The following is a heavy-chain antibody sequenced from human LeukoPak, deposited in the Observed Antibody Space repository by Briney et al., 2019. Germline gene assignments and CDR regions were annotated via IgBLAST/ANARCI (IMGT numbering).Heavy chain of an antibody. V-gene: IGHV4-30-4*07. Sequence: KSSETLSLTCVVSGDSITSGGYSWSWIRQPPGKGLEWVGYIYDSGIAFYNPSLKSRVTMSVDTSKNHFFLNLSSVTAADTAVYYCARRGGDMPARGFMDVWGKGTTVTVSS. CDR2: IYDSGIA. CDR1: GDSITSGGYS. D-gene: IGHD3-16*01. CDR3: ARRGGDMPARGFMDV. J-gene: IGHJ6*03.